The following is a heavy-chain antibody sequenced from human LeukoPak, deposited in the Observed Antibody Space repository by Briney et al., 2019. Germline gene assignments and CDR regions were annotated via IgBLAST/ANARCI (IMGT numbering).Heavy chain of an antibody. CDR3: ARLYYGSGSYYSTPNWFDP. J-gene: IGHJ5*02. Sequence: GESLKISCKGSGYSFTSYWIGWVRQMPGKGLEWMGIIYPGDSDTRYSPSFQGQVTISADKSISTAYLQWSSLKASDTAMYYCARLYYGSGSYYSTPNWFDPWGQGTLVTVSS. CDR2: IYPGDSDT. V-gene: IGHV5-51*01. D-gene: IGHD3-10*01. CDR1: GYSFTSYW.